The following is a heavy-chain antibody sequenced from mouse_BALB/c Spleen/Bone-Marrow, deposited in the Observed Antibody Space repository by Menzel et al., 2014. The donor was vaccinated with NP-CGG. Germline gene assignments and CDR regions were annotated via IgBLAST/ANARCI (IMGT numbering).Heavy chain of an antibody. D-gene: IGHD2-4*01. CDR1: GYTFTSYW. Sequence: QVQLKQSGAELARPGASVKLSCKASGYTFTSYWMQWVKRRPGQGLEWIGAIYPGDGDTRYTQKFKGKATLTADKSSSTAYMQLSSLASEDSAVYYCARGDYETWFAYWGQGTLVTVSA. V-gene: IGHV1-87*01. CDR2: IYPGDGDT. J-gene: IGHJ3*01. CDR3: ARGDYETWFAY.